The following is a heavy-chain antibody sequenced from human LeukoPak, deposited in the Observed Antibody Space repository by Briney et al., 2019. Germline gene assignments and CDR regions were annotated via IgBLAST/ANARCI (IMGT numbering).Heavy chain of an antibody. CDR3: ARGYCSSTSCYYGYYYMDV. CDR1: GVTFSSYT. V-gene: IGHV1-69*02. CDR2: IIPILGIA. Sequence: SVKVSCKASGVTFSSYTISWVRQAPGQGREWMGRIIPILGIANYAQKFQGRVTITADKSTSTAYMELSSLRSEDTAVYYCARGYCSSTSCYYGYYYMDVWGKGTTVTVSS. J-gene: IGHJ6*03. D-gene: IGHD2-2*01.